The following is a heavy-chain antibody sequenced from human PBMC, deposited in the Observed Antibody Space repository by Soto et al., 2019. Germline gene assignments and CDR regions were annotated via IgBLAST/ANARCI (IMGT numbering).Heavy chain of an antibody. D-gene: IGHD3-3*01. V-gene: IGHV3-49*03. CDR3: TRDSLITIFGTYYFDY. J-gene: IGHJ4*02. Sequence: GGSLRLSCTASGFTFGDYAMSWFRQAPGKGLEWVGFIRSKAYGGTTEYAASVKGRFTISRDDSKSIAYLQMNSLKTEDTAVYYCTRDSLITIFGTYYFDYWGQGTLVTVSS. CDR2: IRSKAYGGTT. CDR1: GFTFGDYA.